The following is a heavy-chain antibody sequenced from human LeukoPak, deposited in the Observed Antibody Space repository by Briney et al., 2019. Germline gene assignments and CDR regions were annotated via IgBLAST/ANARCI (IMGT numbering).Heavy chain of an antibody. V-gene: IGHV3-48*02. D-gene: IGHD1-26*01. CDR3: ARRGTYYPFDF. Sequence: GGSLRLSRAAPGFTFSTYSMNWVRQAPGKGLEWVSYISSTSTIYYADSVKGRFTISRDNAKNSLYLQMNSLRDEDTAVYYCARRGTYYPFDFGGQGTLVTVSS. CDR2: ISSTSTI. CDR1: GFTFSTYS. J-gene: IGHJ4*02.